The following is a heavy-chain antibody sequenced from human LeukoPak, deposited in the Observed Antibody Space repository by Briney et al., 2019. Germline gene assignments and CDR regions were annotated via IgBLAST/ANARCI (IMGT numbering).Heavy chain of an antibody. CDR3: ARLGRASRSSGWYVH. J-gene: IGHJ5*02. V-gene: IGHV4-34*01. D-gene: IGHD6-19*01. CDR2: INHSGST. CDR1: DGSFSGYY. Sequence: SETLSLTCAVYDGSFSGYYWSWIRQPPGKGLEWIGEINHSGSTNYNPSLKSRVTISVDTSKNQFSLKLSSVTAADTAVYYCARLGRASRSSGWYVHWGQGTLVTVSS.